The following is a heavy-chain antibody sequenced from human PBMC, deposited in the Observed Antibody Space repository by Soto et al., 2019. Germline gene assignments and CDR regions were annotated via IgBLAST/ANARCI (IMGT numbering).Heavy chain of an antibody. CDR1: GYTFTKYG. CDR3: ARDMVGLVGEYDY. V-gene: IGHV1-18*01. D-gene: IGHD2-15*01. Sequence: QVQLVQSGAEVKNPGASVKVSCKTSGYTFTKYGVGWVRQAPGQGLEWMGWISGSSGNANYAETVQGRITLTTDTSTSTGYIELRGLTSDDTAVYYCARDMVGLVGEYDYWGQGILVTVPS. CDR2: ISGSSGNA. J-gene: IGHJ4*02.